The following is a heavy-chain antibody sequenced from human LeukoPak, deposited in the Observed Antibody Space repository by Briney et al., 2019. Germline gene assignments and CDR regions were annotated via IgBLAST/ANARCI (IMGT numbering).Heavy chain of an antibody. J-gene: IGHJ4*02. CDR1: GFTFSNHG. Sequence: GGSLRLSCAASGFTFSNHGMHWLRQTPGKGLEWVATIWYDGSNQYYADSVKGRFTISRDNFKNTLHLQMQSLRAEGTAVYYCARESVGATCFDYWGQGTLVTVSS. CDR2: IWYDGSNQ. CDR3: ARESVGATCFDY. V-gene: IGHV3-33*01. D-gene: IGHD1-26*01.